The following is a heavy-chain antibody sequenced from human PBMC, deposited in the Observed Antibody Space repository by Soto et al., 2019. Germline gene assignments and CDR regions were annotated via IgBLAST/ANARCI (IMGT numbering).Heavy chain of an antibody. D-gene: IGHD3-22*01. CDR2: ISISGGST. CDR1: GFTLSNYA. J-gene: IGHJ4*02. CDR3: AKDLRDSSGYYYYIDS. V-gene: IGHV3-23*01. Sequence: EVQLLESGGGSVQRGGSLRLSCAASGFTLSNYAMSWVRQAPGKGLEWVSAISISGGSTYYADSVKGRFTISRDSSKNTLYLQMNSLRAEDTAVYYCAKDLRDSSGYYYYIDSWGQGILVTVSS.